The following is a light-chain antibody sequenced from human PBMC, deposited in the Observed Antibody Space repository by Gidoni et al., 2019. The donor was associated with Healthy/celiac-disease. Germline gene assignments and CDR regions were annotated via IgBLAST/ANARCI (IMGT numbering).Light chain of an antibody. V-gene: IGKV3-15*01. CDR3: QQYNNWPWT. CDR1: QSVRSN. Sequence: EIVMTQSPATLSVSPGERATISCRASQSVRSNLAWYQQKPGQDPRLLIYGASTRATGIPARFSGSWSGTEFTLTNSSLQSEDFAVYYCQQYNNWPWTFGQGTKVEIK. J-gene: IGKJ1*01. CDR2: GAS.